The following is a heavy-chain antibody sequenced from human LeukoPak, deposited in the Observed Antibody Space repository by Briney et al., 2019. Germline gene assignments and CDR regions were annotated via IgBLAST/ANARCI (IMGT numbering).Heavy chain of an antibody. J-gene: IGHJ4*02. CDR2: ISYDGSNK. V-gene: IGHV3-30*04. CDR1: GFTFSSYA. Sequence: GGSLRLSCAASGFTFSSYAMHWVRQAPGKGLEWVAVISYDGSNKYYADSVKGRFTISRDNSKNTLYLQMNSLRAEDTAVYYCAKDPYGSGIRYYFDYWGQGTLVTVSS. D-gene: IGHD3-10*01. CDR3: AKDPYGSGIRYYFDY.